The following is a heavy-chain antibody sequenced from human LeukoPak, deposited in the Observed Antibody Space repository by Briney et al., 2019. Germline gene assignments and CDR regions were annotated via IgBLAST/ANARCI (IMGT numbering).Heavy chain of an antibody. Sequence: GRSLRLSCAASGFTFSSYAMLWVRRAPGKGLEWVAVISYDGSNKYYADSVKGRFTISRDNSKNTLYLQMNSLRAEDTAVYYCARDSSSGWYLDYWGQGTLVTVSS. D-gene: IGHD6-19*01. CDR3: ARDSSSGWYLDY. V-gene: IGHV3-30-3*01. CDR1: GFTFSSYA. J-gene: IGHJ4*02. CDR2: ISYDGSNK.